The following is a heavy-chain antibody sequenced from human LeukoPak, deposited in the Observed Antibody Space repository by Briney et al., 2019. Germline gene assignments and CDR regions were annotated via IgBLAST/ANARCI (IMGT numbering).Heavy chain of an antibody. CDR1: GGSFSGYY. Sequence: PSETLSLTCAVYGGSFSGYYWSWIRQPPGKGLEWIVEINHSGSTNYNPSLKSRVTISVDTSKNQFSLKLSSVTAADTAVYYCARGLSDYCSGGSCYYFDYWGQGTLVTVSS. CDR3: ARGLSDYCSGGSCYYFDY. D-gene: IGHD2-15*01. J-gene: IGHJ4*02. V-gene: IGHV4-34*01. CDR2: INHSGST.